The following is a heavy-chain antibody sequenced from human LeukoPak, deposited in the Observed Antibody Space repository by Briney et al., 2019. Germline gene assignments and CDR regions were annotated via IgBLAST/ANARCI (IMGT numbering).Heavy chain of an antibody. V-gene: IGHV3-30*02. CDR3: RDPFDY. CDR1: GFTFSSHS. CDR2: IQYDGSDK. Sequence: GGSLRLSCAASGFTFSSHSMNWVRQAPGKGLEWMAFIQYDGSDKFYADSVKGRFTISRDNSKNTLYLQMNSLRAEDTAVYYCRDPFDYWGQGTLVTVSS. J-gene: IGHJ4*02.